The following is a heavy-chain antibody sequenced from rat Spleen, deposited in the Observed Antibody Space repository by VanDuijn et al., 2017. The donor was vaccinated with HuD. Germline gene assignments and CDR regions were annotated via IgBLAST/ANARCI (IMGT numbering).Heavy chain of an antibody. CDR3: ARGVGYSSYIPFDY. Sequence: EAQLVESGGGSVEPGRSMKLSCVVSGLTFSDFNMHWIRQAPTTGLEWIASISPSGRGIYYRDSVKGRFTISRDNAKSTLYLQMDSLRSEDTATYYCARGVGYSSYIPFDYWGQGVMVTVSS. J-gene: IGHJ2*01. D-gene: IGHD1-2*01. CDR2: ISPSGRGI. CDR1: GLTFSDFN. V-gene: IGHV5-19*01.